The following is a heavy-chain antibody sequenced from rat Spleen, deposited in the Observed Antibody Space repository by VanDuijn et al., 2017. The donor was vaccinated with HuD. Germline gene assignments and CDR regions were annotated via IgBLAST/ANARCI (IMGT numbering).Heavy chain of an antibody. CDR1: GFTFSNYY. CDR2: INPGGGNT. CDR3: ARSVFDY. J-gene: IGHJ2*01. V-gene: IGHV5-25*01. Sequence: EVQLVESGGGLVQPGRSLKLSCAASGFTFSNYYMTWVRQAPKKGLEWVASINPGGGNTYYRGSVKGRFTISRDNARSTLYLQMDSLKSEDTATYYCARSVFDYWGQGVMVTVSS.